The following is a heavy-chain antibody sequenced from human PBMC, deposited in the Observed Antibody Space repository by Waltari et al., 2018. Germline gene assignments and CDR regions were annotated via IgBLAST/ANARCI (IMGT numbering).Heavy chain of an antibody. CDR3: ARDSGKYLDP. CDR2: VYYSGST. V-gene: IGHV4-59*01. D-gene: IGHD6-25*01. CDR1: GGSITVYQ. J-gene: IGHJ5*02. Sequence: QMQLQESGPGLVKTSETLSLTCTVSGGSITVYQWSWIRQTPGKGLEWIGHVYYSGSTNYNPSLKSRVTISIDTPKNQFSLKLSSVAAADTAVYFCARDSGKYLDPWGQGTLVTVSS.